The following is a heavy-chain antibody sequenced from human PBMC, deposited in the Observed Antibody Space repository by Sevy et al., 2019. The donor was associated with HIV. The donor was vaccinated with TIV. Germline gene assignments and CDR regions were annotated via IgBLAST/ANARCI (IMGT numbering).Heavy chain of an antibody. CDR3: ARGAAVAGHFYFDY. CDR2: IFFSQSA. CDR1: GGSISSDDYY. Sequence: SETLSLTCTVSGGSISSDDYYWSWIRQRPGKGLEWIVYIFFSQSAYYNPSLKSRVVMSVDTSKNQFSLRLASVTAADTAVYYCARGAAVAGHFYFDYWGQGTLVTVSS. J-gene: IGHJ4*02. D-gene: IGHD6-19*01. V-gene: IGHV4-30-4*01.